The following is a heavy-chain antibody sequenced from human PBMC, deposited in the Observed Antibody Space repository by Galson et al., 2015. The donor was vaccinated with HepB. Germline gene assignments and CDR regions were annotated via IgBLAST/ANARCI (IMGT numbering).Heavy chain of an antibody. D-gene: IGHD3-22*01. CDR3: ARDPRDYYYDSSTDFDY. Sequence: SVKVSCKASGYTFTSYGISWVRQAPGQGLEWMGWISAYNGNTNYAQKLQGRVTMTTDTSTSTAYMELRSLRSDDTAVYYCARDPRDYYYDSSTDFDYWGQGTLVTVSS. CDR1: GYTFTSYG. CDR2: ISAYNGNT. J-gene: IGHJ4*02. V-gene: IGHV1-18*01.